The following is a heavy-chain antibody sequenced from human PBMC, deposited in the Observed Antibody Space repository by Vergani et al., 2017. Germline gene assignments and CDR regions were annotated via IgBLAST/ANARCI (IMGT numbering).Heavy chain of an antibody. D-gene: IGHD5-24*01. Sequence: QVQLQESGPGLVKPSETLSLTCTVSGGSISSYYWSWIRQPPGKGLELIGYIYYSGSTNYNPSLKSRVNISVDTSKNQFSLKLSSVTAADTAVYYCARAPRWLQSLRRYYYGMDVWGQGTTVTVSS. CDR2: IYYSGST. CDR3: ARAPRWLQSLRRYYYGMDV. CDR1: GGSISSYY. V-gene: IGHV4-59*12. J-gene: IGHJ6*02.